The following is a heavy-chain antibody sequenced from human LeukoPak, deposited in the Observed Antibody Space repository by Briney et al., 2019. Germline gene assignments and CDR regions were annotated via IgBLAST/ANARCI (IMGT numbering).Heavy chain of an antibody. D-gene: IGHD3-16*02. CDR3: ASVGRVSFPRYRDAFDI. CDR2: INHSGST. CDR1: GGSFSGYY. V-gene: IGHV4-34*01. J-gene: IGHJ3*02. Sequence: SETLSLTCAVYGGSFSGYYWSWLRQPPGRGLEWIGEINHSGSTNYNPSLKSRVTISVHTSKNQFSLKLSSVTAADTAVYYCASVGRVSFPRYRDAFDIWGQGTMVTVSS.